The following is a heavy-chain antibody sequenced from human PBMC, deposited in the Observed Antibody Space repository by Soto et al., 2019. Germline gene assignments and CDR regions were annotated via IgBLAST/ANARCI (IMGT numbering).Heavy chain of an antibody. Sequence: QLQLQESGPGLVKPSETLSLTCTVSGGSISSSSYYWGWIRQPPGKGLEWIGSIYYSGSTYYNPSLKSRVPISVDTSKHQFSLKLSSVTAADTAVYYCARHVAGRWVYCSGGSCAPYYFDHWGQGTLVTVSS. J-gene: IGHJ4*02. V-gene: IGHV4-39*01. CDR2: IYYSGST. CDR3: ARHVAGRWVYCSGGSCAPYYFDH. CDR1: GGSISSSSYY. D-gene: IGHD2-15*01.